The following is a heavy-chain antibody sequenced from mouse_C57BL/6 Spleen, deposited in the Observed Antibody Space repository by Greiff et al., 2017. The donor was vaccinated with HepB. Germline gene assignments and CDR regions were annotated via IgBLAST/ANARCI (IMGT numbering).Heavy chain of an antibody. Sequence: QVQLQQSGAELVRPGTSVKVSCKASGYAFTNYLIEWVKQRPGQGLEWIGVINPGSGGTNYNEKFKGKATLTADKSSSTAYMQLSSLTSEDSAVYFCARRTGNWYVDVWGTGTTVTVSS. V-gene: IGHV1-54*01. CDR2: INPGSGGT. J-gene: IGHJ1*03. CDR3: ARRTGNWYVDV. D-gene: IGHD4-1*01. CDR1: GYAFTNYL.